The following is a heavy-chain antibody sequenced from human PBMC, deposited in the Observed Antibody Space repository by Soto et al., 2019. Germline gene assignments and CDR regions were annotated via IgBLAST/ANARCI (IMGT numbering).Heavy chain of an antibody. CDR3: ARIRVPAIILYYYGMDV. CDR1: GFKFSSYT. CDR2: ITSSSSHL. V-gene: IGHV3-21*01. J-gene: IGHJ6*04. D-gene: IGHD2-2*01. Sequence: PGGSLRLSCAASGFKFSSYTMNWVRQAPGGGLEWVSSITSSSSHLYYADSVKGRFTVSRDNANNSLYLQLNSLRAEDTAVYYCARIRVPAIILYYYGMDVWGEGTTVTVSS.